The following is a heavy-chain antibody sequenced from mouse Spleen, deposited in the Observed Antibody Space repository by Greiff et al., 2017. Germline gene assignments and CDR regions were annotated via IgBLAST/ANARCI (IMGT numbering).Heavy chain of an antibody. CDR3: ARGTGTRFAY. CDR1: GYTFTSYW. Sequence: QVQLQQPGAELVKPGASVKLSCKASGYTFTSYWMQWVKQGPGQGLEWIGEIDPSDSYTNYNQKFKGKATLTVDTSSSTAYMQLSSLTSEDSAVYYCARGTGTRFAYWGQGTLVTVSA. D-gene: IGHD4-1*01. V-gene: IGHV1-50*01. CDR2: IDPSDSYT. J-gene: IGHJ3*01.